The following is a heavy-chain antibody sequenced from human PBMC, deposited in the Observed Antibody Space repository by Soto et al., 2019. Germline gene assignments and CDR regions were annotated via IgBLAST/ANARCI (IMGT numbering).Heavy chain of an antibody. Sequence: QVQLVESGGGVVQPGRSLRLSCAASGFIFSTYGMHWVRQAPGKGLEWLSVISYDGNNKYYADSVKGRFTISIENSKNTLWLQMDSLRTEDTAVYYCAKDLLLTTITTVGDWGQGTLVTVSS. CDR3: AKDLLLTTITTVGD. CDR1: GFIFSTYG. D-gene: IGHD4-17*01. CDR2: ISYDGNNK. V-gene: IGHV3-30*18. J-gene: IGHJ4*02.